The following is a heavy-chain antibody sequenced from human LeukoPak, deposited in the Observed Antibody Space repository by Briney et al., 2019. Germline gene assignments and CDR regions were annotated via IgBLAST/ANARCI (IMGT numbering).Heavy chain of an antibody. CDR2: MNPNSGNT. Sequence: ASVKVSCKASGYTFTSYDINWVRQATGQGLEWMGWMNPNSGNTGYAQKFQGRVTMTRNTSISTAYMELSSLRSEDTAVYYCARAGGWTTVNYYYYMDVWGKGTTVTISS. CDR1: GYTFTSYD. CDR3: ARAGGWTTVNYYYYMDV. V-gene: IGHV1-8*01. J-gene: IGHJ6*03. D-gene: IGHD4-17*01.